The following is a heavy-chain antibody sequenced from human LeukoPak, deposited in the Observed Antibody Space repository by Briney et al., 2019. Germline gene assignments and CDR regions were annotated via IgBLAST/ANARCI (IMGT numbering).Heavy chain of an antibody. CDR2: INAGNGNT. V-gene: IGHV1-3*01. CDR3: ASRGLCSGGSCLDYFDY. CDR1: GYTFTSYG. D-gene: IGHD2-15*01. Sequence: GASVKVSCKASGYTFTSYGISWVRQAPGQGLEWMGWINAGNGNTKYSQKFQGRVTITRDTSASTAYMELSSLRSEDTAVYYCASRGLCSGGSCLDYFDYWGQGTLVTVSS. J-gene: IGHJ4*02.